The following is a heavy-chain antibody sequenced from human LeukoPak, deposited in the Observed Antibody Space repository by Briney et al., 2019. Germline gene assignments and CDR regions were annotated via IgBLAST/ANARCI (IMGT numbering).Heavy chain of an antibody. CDR1: GFTFSSYA. V-gene: IGHV3-30*01. D-gene: IGHD1-26*01. CDR3: ARDVRSGSYQYYFDY. CDR2: ISYDGSNK. Sequence: GRSLRLSCATSGFTFSSYAMHWVRQAPGKGLEWVAVISYDGSNKYYADSVKVRFTISRDNSNNTLYLQMNSLRAEDTAVYYCARDVRSGSYQYYFDYWGQGTLITVSS. J-gene: IGHJ4*02.